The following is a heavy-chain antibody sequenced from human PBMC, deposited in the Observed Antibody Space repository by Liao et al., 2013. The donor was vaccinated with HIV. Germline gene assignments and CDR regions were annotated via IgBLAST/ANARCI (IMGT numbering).Heavy chain of an antibody. CDR1: DGSLSNFY. J-gene: IGHJ4*02. D-gene: IGHD3-3*01. V-gene: IGHV4-34*02. CDR3: ARGQQVQDVLRVLEWLLPEFDY. CDR2: INHSGSS. Sequence: QVQLQQWGAGLLKPSETLSLTCGVNDGSLSNFYWSWIRQPPGKGLEWIGDINHSGSSNYNASLKSRLTMSLDTSKKEFSLKLRSVTAADTAVYYCARGQQVQDVLRVLEWLLPEFDYWSQGHLVTVSS.